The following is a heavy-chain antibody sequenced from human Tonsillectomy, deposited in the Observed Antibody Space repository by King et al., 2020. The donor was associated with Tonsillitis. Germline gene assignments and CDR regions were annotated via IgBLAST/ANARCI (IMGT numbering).Heavy chain of an antibody. V-gene: IGHV1-46*01. CDR1: GYTFTNYN. J-gene: IGHJ6*02. CDR3: ASSSALVGASATGGIDV. CDR2: INPSGGST. Sequence: QLVQSGAEVKKPGASVKVSCKASGYTFTNYNLHWVRQAPGQGLEWMGIINPSGGSTIYAQNFQGRVTMTRDTSTSTVYMELNSLKSEDTAVYYCASSSALVGASATGGIDVWGQGTTVTVSS. D-gene: IGHD1-26*01.